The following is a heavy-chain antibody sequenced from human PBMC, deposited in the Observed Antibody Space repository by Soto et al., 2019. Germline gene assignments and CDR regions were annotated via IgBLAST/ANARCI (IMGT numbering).Heavy chain of an antibody. D-gene: IGHD3-10*02. CDR1: GGSISSYY. Sequence: SETLSLTCTVSGGSISSYYWSWIRQPPGKGLEWIGYIYYSGSTNYNPSLKSRVTISVDTSKNQFSLKLSSVTAADTAVYYCARDGMRWSGYYYMDVWGKGTTVTVSS. J-gene: IGHJ6*03. CDR3: ARDGMRWSGYYYMDV. CDR2: IYYSGST. V-gene: IGHV4-59*01.